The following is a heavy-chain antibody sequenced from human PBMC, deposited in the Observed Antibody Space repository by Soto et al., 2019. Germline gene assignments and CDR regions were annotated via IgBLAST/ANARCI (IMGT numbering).Heavy chain of an antibody. Sequence: SETLPLTCAVSGGSISSGNWWSWVRQPPGKGLEWIGEIYHVGSTNYNPSLKSRVTISVDKSKNQFSLKLSSVTAADTAVYYCASLAVAGEMDYWGQGTLVTVS. CDR3: ASLAVAGEMDY. D-gene: IGHD6-19*01. CDR1: GGSISSGNW. V-gene: IGHV4-4*02. J-gene: IGHJ4*02. CDR2: IYHVGST.